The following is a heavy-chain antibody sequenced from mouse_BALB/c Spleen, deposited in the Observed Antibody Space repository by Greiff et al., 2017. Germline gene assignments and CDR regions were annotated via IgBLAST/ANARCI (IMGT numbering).Heavy chain of an antibody. CDR1: GFTFSSFG. Sequence: VQLKESGGGLVQPGGSRKLSCAASGFTFSSFGMHWVRQAPEKGLEWVAYISSGSSTIYYADTVKGRFTISRDNPKNTLFLQMTSLRSEDTAMYYCARSGLRRGFAYWGQGTLVTVSA. CDR2: ISSGSSTI. CDR3: ARSGLRRGFAY. J-gene: IGHJ3*01. V-gene: IGHV5-17*02. D-gene: IGHD2-4*01.